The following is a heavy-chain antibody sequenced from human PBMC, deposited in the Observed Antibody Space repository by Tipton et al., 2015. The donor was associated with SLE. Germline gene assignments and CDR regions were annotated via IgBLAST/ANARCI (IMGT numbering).Heavy chain of an antibody. CDR1: GGSISSSSYY. V-gene: IGHV4-39*07. CDR3: ARGEYSYYFDY. Sequence: TLSLTCTVSGGSISSSSYYWGWIRQPPGKGLEWIGSIYYSGNTYYNPSLKSRVTISVDTSKNQFSLKLSSVTAADTAVYYCARGEYSYYFDYWGQGTLVTVSS. CDR2: IYYSGNT. J-gene: IGHJ4*02. D-gene: IGHD2/OR15-2a*01.